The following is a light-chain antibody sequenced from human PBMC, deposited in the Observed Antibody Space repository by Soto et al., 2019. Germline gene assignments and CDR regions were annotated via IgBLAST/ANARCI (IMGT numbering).Light chain of an antibody. CDR1: SSNIGSNY. J-gene: IGLJ3*02. CDR3: AAWDDSLCWV. Sequence: QSVLTQPPSASGTPGQRVTISCSGSSSNIGSNYVYWYQQLPGTAPKLLLYSNNQRPSGVPDRFSGSKSGTSASLAISGLRSEDEADYYCAAWDDSLCWVFGGGTKLTVL. CDR2: SNN. V-gene: IGLV1-47*02.